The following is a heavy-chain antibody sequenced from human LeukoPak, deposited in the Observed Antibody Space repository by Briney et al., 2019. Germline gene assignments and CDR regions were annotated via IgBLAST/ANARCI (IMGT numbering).Heavy chain of an antibody. V-gene: IGHV4-59*01. D-gene: IGHD4-17*01. J-gene: IGHJ4*02. Sequence: SETLSLTCTVSGGSISIYYWSWIRQPPGKGLEWIGYIYYSGSTNYNPSLKSRVTISVDTSKNQFSLKLSSVTAADTAVYYCARSQTTVTCFDYWGQGTLVTVSS. CDR1: GGSISIYY. CDR3: ARSQTTVTCFDY. CDR2: IYYSGST.